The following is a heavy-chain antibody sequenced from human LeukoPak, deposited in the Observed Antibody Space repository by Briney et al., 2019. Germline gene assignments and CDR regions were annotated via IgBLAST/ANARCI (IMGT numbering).Heavy chain of an antibody. Sequence: GGSLRLSCEASGFTISTYSISWVRQAPGKGLEWVSSMTSNGIYIYYADSVKGRFTISRDNAKNSLYLQMNSLRAENTAVYYCARARSNSYYYYMDVWGKGTTVTVSS. CDR1: GFTISTYS. V-gene: IGHV3-21*01. CDR2: MTSNGIYI. J-gene: IGHJ6*03. CDR3: ARARSNSYYYYMDV.